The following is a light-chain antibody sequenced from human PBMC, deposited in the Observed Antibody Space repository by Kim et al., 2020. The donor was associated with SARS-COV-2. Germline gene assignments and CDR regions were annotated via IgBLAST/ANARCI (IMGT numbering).Light chain of an antibody. V-gene: IGKV3-20*01. CDR1: QTVISNY. Sequence: EIVLTQSPGTLSLSPGETATLSCGASQTVISNYLAWYQQKPGQSPRILIYGASNRATGIPDRFGGSGSGTDFTLTIRRLEPEDSAVYYCQQYVTSPRTFGQGTKVDIK. J-gene: IGKJ1*01. CDR2: GAS. CDR3: QQYVTSPRT.